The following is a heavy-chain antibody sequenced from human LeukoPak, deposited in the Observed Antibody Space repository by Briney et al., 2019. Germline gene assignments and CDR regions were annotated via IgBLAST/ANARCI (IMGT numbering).Heavy chain of an antibody. CDR3: ARAGAPYSSSWTEYYFDH. V-gene: IGHV3-74*01. CDR1: GFTFSSYW. Sequence: GGSLRLSCAAPGFTFSSYWMHWVRQAPGKGLVWVSRINSDGSGTSYVDSVKGRFAISRDNAKNTLYLQMDNLRAEDSAVYYCARAGAPYSSSWTEYYFDHWGQGTLVTVSS. J-gene: IGHJ4*02. CDR2: INSDGSGT. D-gene: IGHD6-13*01.